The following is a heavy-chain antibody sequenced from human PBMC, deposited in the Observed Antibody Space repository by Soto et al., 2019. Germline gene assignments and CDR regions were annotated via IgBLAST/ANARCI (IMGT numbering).Heavy chain of an antibody. D-gene: IGHD3-3*01. CDR1: GFTFSSYA. CDR3: AKDRRITIFGVVITFDY. V-gene: IGHV3-23*01. CDR2: ISGSGGST. Sequence: GGSLRLSCAASGFTFSSYAMSWVRQAPGKWLEWVSAISGSGGSTYYADSVKGRFTISRDNSKNTLYLQMNSLRAEDTAVYYYAKDRRITIFGVVITFDYSGQGTLVTVSS. J-gene: IGHJ4*02.